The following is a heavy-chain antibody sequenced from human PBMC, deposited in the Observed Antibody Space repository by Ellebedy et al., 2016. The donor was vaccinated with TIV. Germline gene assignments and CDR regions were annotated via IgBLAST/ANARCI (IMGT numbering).Heavy chain of an antibody. CDR2: IKDDGSEH. V-gene: IGHV3-7*03. D-gene: IGHD2-8*01. Sequence: PSETLSLTCGVSGGSISSTGVPWSWARPAPGKGLEWVANIKDDGSEHYYVDSVKGRFTISRDNAKNSLYLQMSSLGAEDTAVYDCARPGKPYTIDYWGQGILVTVSS. J-gene: IGHJ4*02. CDR1: GGSISSTG. CDR3: ARPGKPYTIDY.